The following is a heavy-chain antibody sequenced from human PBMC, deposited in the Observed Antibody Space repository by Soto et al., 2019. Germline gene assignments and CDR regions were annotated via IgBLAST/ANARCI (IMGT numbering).Heavy chain of an antibody. J-gene: IGHJ6*02. CDR3: ARIQLAAAGGGHYYYYYGMDV. CDR1: GFSLSTSGMC. CDR2: IDWDDDK. Sequence: SGPTMVNPTYTLTLTCTFSGFSLSTSGMCVSLIRQPSGKALEWLALIDWDDDKYYSTSLKTRLTISKDTSKNQVDLTMTNMDPVDTATYYCARIQLAAAGGGHYYYYYGMDVWDQGTTVTVSS. V-gene: IGHV2-70*01. D-gene: IGHD6-13*01.